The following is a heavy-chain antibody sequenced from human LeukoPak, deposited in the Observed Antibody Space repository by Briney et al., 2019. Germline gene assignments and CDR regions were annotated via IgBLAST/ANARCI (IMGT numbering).Heavy chain of an antibody. CDR3: VRDRDYSAGFPYYYMDV. J-gene: IGHJ6*03. CDR2: IWDDGSSK. V-gene: IGHV3-33*01. D-gene: IGHD4-11*01. CDR1: GFTFSSFG. Sequence: GRSLRLSCAASGFTFSSFGMHWVRQAPGKGLEWVALIWDDGSSKNYADSVKGRSTISRDNSKNTLYLQTDSLRVDDTAVYYCVRDRDYSAGFPYYYMDVWGTGTTVTVSS.